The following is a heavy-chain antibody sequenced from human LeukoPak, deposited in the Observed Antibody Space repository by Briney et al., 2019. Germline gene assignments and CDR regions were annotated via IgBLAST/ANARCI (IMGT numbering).Heavy chain of an antibody. V-gene: IGHV3-21*01. CDR1: GFSFSSYY. CDR3: VRENHGSFDY. Sequence: GGSLRLSCTASGFSFSSYYVNWVRQAPGKGLEWVSCISSSSTYIYYADSVRGRFAISRDNAKNSLYLQMNSLRAEDTAVYYCVRENHGSFDYWGQGSLVTVSS. J-gene: IGHJ4*02. CDR2: ISSSSTYI. D-gene: IGHD1-14*01.